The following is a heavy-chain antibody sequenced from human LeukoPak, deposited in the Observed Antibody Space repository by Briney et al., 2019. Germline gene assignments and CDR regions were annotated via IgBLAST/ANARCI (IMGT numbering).Heavy chain of an antibody. CDR1: GYTFTSYA. D-gene: IGHD4-17*01. V-gene: IGHV1-3*01. CDR3: ARFMTTVTLFDY. Sequence: ASVKVSCKASGYTFTSYAMHWVRQAPGQRLEWMGWINAGNANTKYSQKFQGRVTITRDTSASTAYMELSSLRSEDTAVYYCARFMTTVTLFDYWGQGTLVTVSS. J-gene: IGHJ4*02. CDR2: INAGNANT.